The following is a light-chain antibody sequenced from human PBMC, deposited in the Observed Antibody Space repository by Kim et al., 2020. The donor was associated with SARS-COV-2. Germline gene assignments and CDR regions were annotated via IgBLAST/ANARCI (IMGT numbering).Light chain of an antibody. V-gene: IGKV2-28*01. Sequence: PASISCRSSQSLQHSNGYNYLDWYLQKPGQSPQLLIYLGSNRASGVPDRFSGSGSGTDFTLKISRVEAEDVGVYYCMQALQTPFTFGPGTKVDIK. CDR2: LGS. CDR1: QSLQHSNGYNY. J-gene: IGKJ3*01. CDR3: MQALQTPFT.